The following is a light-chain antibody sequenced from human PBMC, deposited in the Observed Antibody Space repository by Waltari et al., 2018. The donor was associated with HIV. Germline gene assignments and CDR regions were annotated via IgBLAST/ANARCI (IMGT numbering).Light chain of an antibody. V-gene: IGLV2-23*02. CDR1: SSDVGSYNL. J-gene: IGLJ3*02. Sequence: QSALTQPASVSGSPGQSITISCTRTSSDVGSYNLVSWYQQHPGKAPKLMIYEVSKRPSGVSNRFSGSKSGNTASLTISGLQAEDEADYYCCSYAGSSWVFGGGTKLTVL. CDR3: CSYAGSSWV. CDR2: EVS.